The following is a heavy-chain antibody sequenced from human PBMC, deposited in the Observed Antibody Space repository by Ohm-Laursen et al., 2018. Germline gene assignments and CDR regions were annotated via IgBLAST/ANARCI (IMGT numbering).Heavy chain of an antibody. Sequence: GASVKVSCKASGVSITSYATIWVRQAPGQGLQWLGRIVPIFGTTNYAQKFQGRLTITADESTSTTYMELSSLRSEDTAVYYCARVGSTYSNYGYYYENDYWGQGTLVTVSS. CDR3: ARVGSTYSNYGYYYENDY. CDR2: IVPIFGTT. D-gene: IGHD4-11*01. V-gene: IGHV1-69*13. J-gene: IGHJ4*02. CDR1: GVSITSYA.